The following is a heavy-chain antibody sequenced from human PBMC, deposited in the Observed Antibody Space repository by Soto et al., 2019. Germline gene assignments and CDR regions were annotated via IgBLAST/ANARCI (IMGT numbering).Heavy chain of an antibody. CDR2: IYYSGST. J-gene: IGHJ3*02. D-gene: IGHD6-13*01. V-gene: IGHV4-59*08. CDR1: GGSISSYY. CDR3: ARLVGIAPSSDACDI. Sequence: SETLSLTCTVSGGSISSYYWSWIRQPPGKGLEWIGYIYYSGSTNYNPSLKSRVTISVDTSKNQFSLKLSSVTAADTAVYYCARLVGIAPSSDACDIWGQGTMVNV.